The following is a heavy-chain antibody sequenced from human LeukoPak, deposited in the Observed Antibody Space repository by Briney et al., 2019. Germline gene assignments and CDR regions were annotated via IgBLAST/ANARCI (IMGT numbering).Heavy chain of an antibody. Sequence: SETLSLTCTVSGGSISSSSYYWGWIRQPPGKGLEWIGSIYYSGSTYYNPSLKGRVTISVDTSKNQFSLKLSSVTAADTAVYYCARSMPIVVVAEDAFDIWGQGTMVTVSS. V-gene: IGHV4-39*01. J-gene: IGHJ3*02. CDR1: GGSISSSSYY. CDR2: IYYSGST. D-gene: IGHD2-21*01. CDR3: ARSMPIVVVAEDAFDI.